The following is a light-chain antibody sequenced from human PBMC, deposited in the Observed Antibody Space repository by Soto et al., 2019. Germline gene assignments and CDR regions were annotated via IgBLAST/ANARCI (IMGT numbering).Light chain of an antibody. CDR2: DAS. CDR3: QQNDNLPPLT. CDR1: RDISNY. V-gene: IGKV1-33*01. Sequence: DIPMTQSPSSLSASVGDRVTITCQASRDISNYLNWYQHKPGKVPKLLIYDASKLETGVPSRFGGSGSGTDFTFTISRLQPEDVATYYCQQNDNLPPLTFGGGTKVEIK. J-gene: IGKJ4*01.